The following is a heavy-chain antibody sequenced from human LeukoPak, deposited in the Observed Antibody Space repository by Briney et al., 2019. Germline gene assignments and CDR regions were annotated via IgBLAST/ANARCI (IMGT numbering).Heavy chain of an antibody. J-gene: IGHJ4*02. D-gene: IGHD1-1*01. CDR3: ARGTGQAEYFDY. CDR2: INHSGST. V-gene: IGHV4-34*01. CDR1: GGSFSGYY. Sequence: SETLSLTCAVYGGSFSGYYWSWIRQPPGKGLEWIGEINHSGSTNYNPSLKSRVTISVDTTKNQFSQKLSSVTAADTAVYYCARGTGQAEYFDYWGQGTLVTVSS.